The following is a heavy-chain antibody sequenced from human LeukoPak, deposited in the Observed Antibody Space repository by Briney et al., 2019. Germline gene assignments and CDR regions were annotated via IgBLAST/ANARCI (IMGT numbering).Heavy chain of an antibody. CDR1: GGSISSSSYY. Sequence: SETLSLTCTVSGGSISSSSYYWGWIRQPPGKGLEWIGSIYYSGSTYYNPSLKSRVTISVDTSKNQFSLKLTSVTAADTAVYYCARAGRRYYFDYWGQGTLVTVSS. J-gene: IGHJ4*02. CDR3: ARAGRRYYFDY. V-gene: IGHV4-39*07. CDR2: IYYSGST. D-gene: IGHD3-10*01.